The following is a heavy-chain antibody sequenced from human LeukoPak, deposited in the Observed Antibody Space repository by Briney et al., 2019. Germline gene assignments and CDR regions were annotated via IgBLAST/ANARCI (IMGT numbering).Heavy chain of an antibody. D-gene: IGHD3-22*01. CDR1: GYTLTELS. J-gene: IGHJ4*02. V-gene: IGHV1-24*01. CDR3: ATDHPHEDYDSSGYYYVFDY. Sequence: ASVKVSCKVSGYTLTELSMHWVRQAPGKGLEWMGGFDPEDGETIYAQKFQGRVTMTEDTSTDTAYMELSSLRSEDTAVYYWATDHPHEDYDSSGYYYVFDYWGQGTLVTVSS. CDR2: FDPEDGET.